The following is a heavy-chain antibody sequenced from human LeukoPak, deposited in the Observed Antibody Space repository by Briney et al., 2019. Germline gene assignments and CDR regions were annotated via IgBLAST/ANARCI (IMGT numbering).Heavy chain of an antibody. D-gene: IGHD3-10*01. CDR2: IYYSGST. CDR1: GGSISSYY. CDR3: AGTYGSGSYFDY. Sequence: SETLSLTCTVSGGSISSYYWSWIRQPPGKGLEWIGYIYYSGSTNYNPSLKSRVTISVDTSKNQFSLKLSSVTAADTAVYYCAGTYGSGSYFDYWGQGTLVTVSS. J-gene: IGHJ4*02. V-gene: IGHV4-59*01.